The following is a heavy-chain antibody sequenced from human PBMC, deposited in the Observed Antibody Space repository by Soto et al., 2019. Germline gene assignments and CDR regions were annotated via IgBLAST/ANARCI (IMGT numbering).Heavy chain of an antibody. V-gene: IGHV3-7*03. CDR3: ARSRGELLPRGYFDC. Sequence: EVQLVESGGGLVQPGGSLRLSCAASGLTFSNYWMSWVRQAPGKGLEWVANIKQDGSEKYYVDSVKGRFTISRDNAKNSLYLQMNSLSAEDTAVYYCARSRGELLPRGYFDCWGQGTLVTVSS. D-gene: IGHD1-26*01. CDR1: GLTFSNYW. CDR2: IKQDGSEK. J-gene: IGHJ4*02.